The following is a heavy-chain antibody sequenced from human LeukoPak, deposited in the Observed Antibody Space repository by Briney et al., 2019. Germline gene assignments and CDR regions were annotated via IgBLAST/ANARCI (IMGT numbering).Heavy chain of an antibody. V-gene: IGHV4-39*02. CDR2: IYYSGST. CDR3: ARDYYGSGSL. J-gene: IGHJ4*02. D-gene: IGHD3-10*01. Sequence: PSETLSPTCTVSGGSISSSSYYWGWIRQPPGKGLEWIGSIYYSGSTYYNPSLKSRVTISVDTSKNQFSLKLSSVTAADTAVYYCARDYYGSGSLWGQGTLVTVSS. CDR1: GGSISSSSYY.